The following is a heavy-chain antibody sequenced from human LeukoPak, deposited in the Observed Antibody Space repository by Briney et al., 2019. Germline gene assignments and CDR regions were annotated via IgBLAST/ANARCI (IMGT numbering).Heavy chain of an antibody. Sequence: SETLSLTCTVSGGSISSYYWSWIRQPPGKGLEWIGSIYYSGSTYYNPSLKSRVTISVDTSKNQFSLKLSSVTAADTAVYYCARRAAAGPTSDAFDIWGQGTMVTVSS. CDR3: ARRAAAGPTSDAFDI. CDR2: IYYSGST. CDR1: GGSISSYY. V-gene: IGHV4-59*05. D-gene: IGHD6-13*01. J-gene: IGHJ3*02.